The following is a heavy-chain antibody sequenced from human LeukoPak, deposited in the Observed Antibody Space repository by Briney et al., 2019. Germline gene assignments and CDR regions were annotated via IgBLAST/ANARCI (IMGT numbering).Heavy chain of an antibody. CDR2: IYTSGST. CDR1: GGSISSGSYY. CDR3: ARGGGYYYGSGSYDYYYYMDV. D-gene: IGHD3-10*01. V-gene: IGHV4-61*02. J-gene: IGHJ6*03. Sequence: PSETLSLTCTVSGGSISSGSYYWSWIRQPAGKGLEWIGRIYTSGSTNYNPSLKSRVTISVDTSKNQFSLKLSSVTAADTAVYYCARGGGYYYGSGSYDYYYYMDVWGKGTTVTISS.